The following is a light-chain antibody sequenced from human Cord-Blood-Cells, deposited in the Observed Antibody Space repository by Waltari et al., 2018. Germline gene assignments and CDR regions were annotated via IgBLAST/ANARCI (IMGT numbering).Light chain of an antibody. CDR3: SSYTSSSTWV. Sequence: QSALTQPASVSGSPGQSITISCTGTSSDVGGYNYVSWYQQPPGKTPTLMIYDVSNRPSGVSNRFSGSKSGNTASLTISGLQADDEADYYCSSYTSSSTWVFGGGTKLTVL. CDR2: DVS. V-gene: IGLV2-14*01. J-gene: IGLJ3*02. CDR1: SSDVGGYNY.